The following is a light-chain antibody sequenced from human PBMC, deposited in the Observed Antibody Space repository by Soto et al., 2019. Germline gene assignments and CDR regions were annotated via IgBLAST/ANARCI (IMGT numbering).Light chain of an antibody. Sequence: LTQAAGTLSVSPGESATLSLRARQSVSSYLAWYQQKPGQAPRLLIYGASSRATGIPDRFSGSGSGTDFTLTISRLEPEDFAVYYCQQYGSSRTFGQGTKGDIK. CDR1: QSVSSY. CDR3: QQYGSSRT. V-gene: IGKV3-20*01. J-gene: IGKJ1*01. CDR2: GAS.